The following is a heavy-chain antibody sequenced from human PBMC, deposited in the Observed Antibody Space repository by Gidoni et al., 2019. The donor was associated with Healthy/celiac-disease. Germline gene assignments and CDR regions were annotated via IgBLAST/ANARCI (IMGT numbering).Heavy chain of an antibody. CDR3: ARDKRRPEMATITGAFDI. CDR2: ISYDGSNK. D-gene: IGHD5-12*01. J-gene: IGHJ3*02. Sequence: QVQLVESGGGVVQPGRSLRLSCAASGFTFSSYAMHWVRQAPGKGLEWVAVISYDGSNKYYADSVKGRFTISRDNSKNTLYLQMNSLRAEDTAVYYCARDKRRPEMATITGAFDIWGQGTMVTVSS. V-gene: IGHV3-30-3*01. CDR1: GFTFSSYA.